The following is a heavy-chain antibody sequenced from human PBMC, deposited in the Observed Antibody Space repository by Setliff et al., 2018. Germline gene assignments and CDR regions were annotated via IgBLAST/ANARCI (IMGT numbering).Heavy chain of an antibody. J-gene: IGHJ4*02. D-gene: IGHD3-10*01. CDR3: ARGVPFDY. CDR2: ISSSSSTI. V-gene: IGHV3-48*01. Sequence: GGSLRLSCAASGFTFSSYSMNWVRQAPGKGLEWVSYISSSSSTIYYADSVKGRFTISRDNAKNSLYLRMNSLRAEDTAVYYCARGVPFDYWGQGTLVTVSS. CDR1: GFTFSSYS.